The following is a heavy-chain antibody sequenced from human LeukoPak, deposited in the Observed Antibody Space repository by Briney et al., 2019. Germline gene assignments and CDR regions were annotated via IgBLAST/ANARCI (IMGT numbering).Heavy chain of an antibody. CDR3: ARDTSDYLPYFDY. Sequence: GASLRLSCAASGLTFSSYGMHWVRQAPGKGLEWVAFIRYDGSNKYYADSVKGRFTISRDNSKNTLYLQMNSLRAEDTAVYYCARDTSDYLPYFDYWGQGTLVTVSS. CDR1: GLTFSSYG. CDR2: IRYDGSNK. J-gene: IGHJ4*02. V-gene: IGHV3-30*02. D-gene: IGHD2/OR15-2a*01.